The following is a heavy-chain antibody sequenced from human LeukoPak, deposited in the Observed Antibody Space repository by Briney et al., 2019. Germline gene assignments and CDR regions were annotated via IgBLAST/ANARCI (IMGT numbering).Heavy chain of an antibody. CDR2: ISWNSGSI. D-gene: IGHD6-6*01. V-gene: IGHV3-9*01. J-gene: IGHJ4*02. Sequence: PGRSLRLSCAASGFTFDDYAMHWVRQAPGKGLEWVSGISWNSGSIGYADSVKGRFTISRDNAKNSLYLQMNSLRAEDTALYYCAKDIHSSSQGTFDCWGQGTLVTVSS. CDR1: GFTFDDYA. CDR3: AKDIHSSSQGTFDC.